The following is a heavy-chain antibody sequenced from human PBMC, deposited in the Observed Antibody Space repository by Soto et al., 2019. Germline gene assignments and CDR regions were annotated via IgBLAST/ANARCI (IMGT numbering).Heavy chain of an antibody. D-gene: IGHD6-19*01. V-gene: IGHV1-69*06. CDR2: IIPIFGTA. Sequence: SVKVSCKASGGTFSSYAISWVRQAPGQGLEWMGGIIPIFGTANYAQKFQGRVTITADKSTSTAYMELSSLRSEDTAVYYCARGVIAVAGTSWFDPWGQGTLVTVSS. CDR3: ARGVIAVAGTSWFDP. J-gene: IGHJ5*02. CDR1: GGTFSSYA.